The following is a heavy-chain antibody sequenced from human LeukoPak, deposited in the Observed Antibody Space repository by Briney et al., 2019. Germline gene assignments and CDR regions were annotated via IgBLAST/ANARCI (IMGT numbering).Heavy chain of an antibody. V-gene: IGHV5-51*01. CDR1: GSNFPTYW. CDR3: SRQNSLNAFDI. J-gene: IGHJ3*02. CDR2: IYPGDSDT. D-gene: IGHD2-21*01. Sequence: GESLKISWQGSGSNFPTYWIGWVRQLPGKGLEWMGFIYPGDSDTRYSPSFQGQVTISADKFISTAYLQWSSLKASDTAMYYCSRQNSLNAFDIWGEGTRVTVSS.